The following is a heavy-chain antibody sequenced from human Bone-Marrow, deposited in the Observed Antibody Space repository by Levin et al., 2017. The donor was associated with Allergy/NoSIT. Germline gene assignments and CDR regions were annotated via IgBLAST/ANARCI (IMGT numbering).Heavy chain of an antibody. CDR2: IYYSGNT. D-gene: IGHD5-12*01. V-gene: IGHV4-31*03. CDR1: GGSISGGGYY. J-gene: IGHJ4*02. CDR3: ARFNGYDFDY. Sequence: SQALSLTCTVSGGSISGGGYYWSWIRQHPGKGLEWIGYIYYSGNTYYNPSLKSRVIISVVTSKNQLSLKLTSVTVADTAVYYCARFNGYDFDYWGQGTLVTVSS.